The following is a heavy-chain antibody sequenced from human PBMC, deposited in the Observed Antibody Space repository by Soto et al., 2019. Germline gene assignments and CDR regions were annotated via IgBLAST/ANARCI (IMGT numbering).Heavy chain of an antibody. D-gene: IGHD6-13*01. J-gene: IGHJ6*02. CDR1: GFTFSNYA. Sequence: GGSLRLSCAASGFTFSNYAMHWVRQAPGKGLEWVAVVSYDGSNKYYADSVKDRFTISRDNSKNTLHLQMNSLRTEDTAVYYCARRQIAGKVHYYAMDVWGQGTTVTVYS. V-gene: IGHV3-30-3*01. CDR2: VSYDGSNK. CDR3: ARRQIAGKVHYYAMDV.